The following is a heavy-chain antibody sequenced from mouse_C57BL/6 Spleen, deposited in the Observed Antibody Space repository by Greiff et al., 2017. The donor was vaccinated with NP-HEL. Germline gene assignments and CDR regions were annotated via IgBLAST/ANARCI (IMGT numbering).Heavy chain of an antibody. V-gene: IGHV1-26*01. Sequence: QLQQSGPELVKPGASVKISCKASGYTFTDYYMNWVKQSHGKSLEWIGDINPNNGGTSYNQKFKGKATLTVDKSSSTAYMELRSLTSEDSAVYYCARNDYDVDYWGQGTTLTVSS. D-gene: IGHD2-4*01. CDR2: INPNNGGT. J-gene: IGHJ2*01. CDR3: ARNDYDVDY. CDR1: GYTFTDYY.